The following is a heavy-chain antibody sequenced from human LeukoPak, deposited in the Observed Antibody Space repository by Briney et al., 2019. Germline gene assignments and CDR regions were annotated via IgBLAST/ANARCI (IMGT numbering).Heavy chain of an antibody. J-gene: IGHJ4*02. CDR2: IRSKAYGGTT. CDR1: GFTFGGYA. D-gene: IGHD3-10*01. CDR3: TRDNVNPVLLWFGESTGFDY. V-gene: IGHV3-49*04. Sequence: GGSLRLSCTASGFTFGGYAMSWVRQAPGKGLEWVGFIRSKAYGGTTEYAASVKGRFTISRDDSKSIAYLQMNSLKTEDTAVYYCTRDNVNPVLLWFGESTGFDYWGQGTLVTVSS.